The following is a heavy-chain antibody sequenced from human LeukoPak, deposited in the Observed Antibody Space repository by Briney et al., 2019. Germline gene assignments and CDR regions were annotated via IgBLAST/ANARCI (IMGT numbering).Heavy chain of an antibody. CDR3: ARGLGATSDY. CDR2: ISSSSSYI. D-gene: IGHD1-26*01. J-gene: IGHJ4*02. V-gene: IGHV3-21*01. Sequence: GGSLRLSCTASGFIFSLYNMKWVRQAPGKGLEWVSTISSSSSYINYADSVKGRFTISRDNAKNSLYLQINSLRAEDTAVYYCARGLGATSDYWGQGTLVTVSS. CDR1: GFIFSLYN.